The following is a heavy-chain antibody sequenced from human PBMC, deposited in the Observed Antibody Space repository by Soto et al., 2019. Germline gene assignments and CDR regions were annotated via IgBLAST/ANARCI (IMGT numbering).Heavy chain of an antibody. Sequence: ASVKVSCKASGYTFTSYGISWVRQAPGQGLEWMGWISAYNGNTNYAQKLQGRVTMTTDTSTSTAYMELRSLRSDDTAVYYCARVPDPQPYYDFWSGYPVDYWGQGTLVTVSS. V-gene: IGHV1-18*01. J-gene: IGHJ4*02. CDR1: GYTFTSYG. D-gene: IGHD3-3*01. CDR3: ARVPDPQPYYDFWSGYPVDY. CDR2: ISAYNGNT.